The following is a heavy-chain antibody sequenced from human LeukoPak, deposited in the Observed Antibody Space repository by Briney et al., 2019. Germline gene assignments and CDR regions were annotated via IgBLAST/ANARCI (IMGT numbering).Heavy chain of an antibody. J-gene: IGHJ3*02. Sequence: GASVKVSCKASGGTFSSYAISWVRQAPGQGLEWMGRIIPIFGTANYAQKFQGRVTITTDESTSTAYMELSSLGSEDTAVYYCARVERSDWEYAFDIWGQGTMVTVSS. D-gene: IGHD3/OR15-3a*01. CDR3: ARVERSDWEYAFDI. V-gene: IGHV1-69*05. CDR2: IIPIFGTA. CDR1: GGTFSSYA.